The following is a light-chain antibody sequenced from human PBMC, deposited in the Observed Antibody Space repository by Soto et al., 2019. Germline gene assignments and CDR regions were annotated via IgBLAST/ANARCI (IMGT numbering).Light chain of an antibody. CDR1: SSNIEGSV. CDR2: NNN. CDR3: ATWDDRLNDMV. J-gene: IGLJ2*01. V-gene: IGLV1-44*01. Sequence: QSVLTQPPSASGTSGQRVTISCSGSSSNIEGSVVNWYQQLPGTAPKLLIYNNNQRPSGVPDRFSGSKSGTSASLAISGLQSGDEADYYCATWDDRLNDMVFGGGTKVTVL.